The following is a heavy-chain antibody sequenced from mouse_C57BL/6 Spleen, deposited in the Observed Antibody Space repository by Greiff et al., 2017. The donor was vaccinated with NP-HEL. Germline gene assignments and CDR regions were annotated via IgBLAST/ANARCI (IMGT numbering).Heavy chain of an antibody. D-gene: IGHD1-1*01. CDR2: ISDGGSYT. CDR1: GFTFSSYA. V-gene: IGHV5-4*01. Sequence: EVQLVESGGGLVKPGGSLKLSCAASGFTFSSYAMSWVRQTPEKRLEWVATISDGGSYTYYPDNVKGRFTISRDNAKNNLYLQMSHLKSEDTAMYYCARDLYYGSSPFFAYWGQGTLVTVSA. J-gene: IGHJ3*01. CDR3: ARDLYYGSSPFFAY.